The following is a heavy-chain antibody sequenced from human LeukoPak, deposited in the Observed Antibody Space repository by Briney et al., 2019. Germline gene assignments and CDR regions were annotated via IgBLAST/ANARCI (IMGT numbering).Heavy chain of an antibody. D-gene: IGHD3-10*01. CDR1: GGSFSGYC. CDR3: ARGTMVRGVRPSRYYGMDV. CDR2: INHSGST. Sequence: PSETLSLTCAVYGGSFSGYCWSWIRQPPGKGLEWIGEINHSGSTNYNPSLKSRVTISVDTSKNQFSLKLSSVTAADTAVYYCARGTMVRGVRPSRYYGMDVWGQGTTVTVSS. V-gene: IGHV4-34*01. J-gene: IGHJ6*02.